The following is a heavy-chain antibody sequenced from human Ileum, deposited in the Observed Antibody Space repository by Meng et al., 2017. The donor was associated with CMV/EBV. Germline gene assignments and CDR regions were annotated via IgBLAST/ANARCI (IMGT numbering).Heavy chain of an antibody. CDR2: VYYMGSA. D-gene: IGHD1-26*01. J-gene: IGHJ5*02. Sequence: SGGSIRSGGDYWNWIRQRPGEGLEWIGYVYYMGSAYYNPSLESRLTISMDTSKNQFSLRLTSVTAADTAVYYCAALPPSRSGSWFDPWGQGTLVTVSS. CDR1: GGSIRSGGDY. CDR3: AALPPSRSGSWFDP. V-gene: IGHV4-31*02.